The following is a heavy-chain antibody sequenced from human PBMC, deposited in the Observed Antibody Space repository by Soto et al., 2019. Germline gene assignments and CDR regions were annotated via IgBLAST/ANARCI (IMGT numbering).Heavy chain of an antibody. CDR2: IFYSGST. V-gene: IGHV4-59*01. CDR1: GVSISSYF. Sequence: SETLSLTCTVSGVSISSYFWSWIRQPPGKGLEWIGYIFYSGSTNYNPSLKSRVTMSLDTSKNQFSLKLVSVTPADTAVYYCAREGISGSYYFDFWGQGTPVTVS. CDR3: AREGISGSYYFDF. D-gene: IGHD3-10*01. J-gene: IGHJ4*02.